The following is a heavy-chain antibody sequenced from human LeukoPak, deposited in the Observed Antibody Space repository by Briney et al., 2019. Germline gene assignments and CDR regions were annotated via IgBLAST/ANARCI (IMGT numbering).Heavy chain of an antibody. CDR3: ARDPLSSYGDYEGAHFDY. J-gene: IGHJ4*02. V-gene: IGHV3-48*01. Sequence: GGSLRLSCAASGFTFSSYSMNWVRQAPGEGLEWVSYISSSSSTIYYADSVKGRFTISRDNAKNSLYLQMNSLRAEDTAVYYCARDPLSSYGDYEGAHFDYWGQGTLVTVSS. CDR2: ISSSSSTI. CDR1: GFTFSSYS. D-gene: IGHD4-17*01.